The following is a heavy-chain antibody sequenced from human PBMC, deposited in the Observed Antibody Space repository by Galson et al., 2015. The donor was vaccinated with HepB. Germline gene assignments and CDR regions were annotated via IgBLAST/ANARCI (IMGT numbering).Heavy chain of an antibody. CDR1: GGTFSSYT. D-gene: IGHD3-10*01. J-gene: IGHJ4*02. Sequence: SVKVSCKASGGTFSSYTISWVRQAPGQGLEWMGRIIPILGIANYAQKFQGRVTITADKSTSTAYMELRSLRSDDTAVYYCARDSSPLLWFGESLDYWGQGTLVTVSS. CDR3: ARDSSPLLWFGESLDY. CDR2: IIPILGIA. V-gene: IGHV1-69*04.